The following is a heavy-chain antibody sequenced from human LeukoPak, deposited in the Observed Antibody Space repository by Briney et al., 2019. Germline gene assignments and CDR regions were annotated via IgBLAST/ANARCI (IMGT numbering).Heavy chain of an antibody. Sequence: SETLSLXCAISGYSISSGYYWGWIQQPPGKGLEWIGSIYHSGSTYYNPSLKSRVTISVDTSKNQFSLKLSSVTAADTAVYYCARRVSSSSSGFDYWGQGTLVTVSS. J-gene: IGHJ4*02. D-gene: IGHD6-6*01. CDR1: GYSISSGYY. CDR2: IYHSGST. V-gene: IGHV4-38-2*01. CDR3: ARRVSSSSSGFDY.